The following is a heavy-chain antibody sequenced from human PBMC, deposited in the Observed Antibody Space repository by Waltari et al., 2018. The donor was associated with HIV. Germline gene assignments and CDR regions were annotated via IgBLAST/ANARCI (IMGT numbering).Heavy chain of an antibody. J-gene: IGHJ4*02. Sequence: EVQLVQSGGGLIKPGGSLRLSCAASGFSVPNYWMHWVRQSPGKGLVVVSRMNIDGRTIDYADSVKGRFTISRDSAKNTLSLQMNSLREEDTAVYYCSRDTFGEYDFWGQGALVTVSS. CDR2: MNIDGRTI. CDR3: SRDTFGEYDF. D-gene: IGHD3-3*01. V-gene: IGHV3-74*01. CDR1: GFSVPNYW.